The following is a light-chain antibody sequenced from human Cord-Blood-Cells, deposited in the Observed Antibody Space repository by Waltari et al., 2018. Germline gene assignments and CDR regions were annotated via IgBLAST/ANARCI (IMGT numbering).Light chain of an antibody. CDR2: GAS. Sequence: EIVMTQSPATLSVSPGERATLSCRASQSVSSNLAWYQQKPGQAPRLRIYGASTRATGIPARFSGSGSGTEFTLPISSLQSEDFAVYYCQQYNNWWTFGQGTKVEIK. V-gene: IGKV3-15*01. J-gene: IGKJ1*01. CDR3: QQYNNWWT. CDR1: QSVSSN.